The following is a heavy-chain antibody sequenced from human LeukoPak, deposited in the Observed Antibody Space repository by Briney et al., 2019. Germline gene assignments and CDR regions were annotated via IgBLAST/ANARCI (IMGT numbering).Heavy chain of an antibody. CDR2: IYYRGST. V-gene: IGHV4-59*08. CDR3: ARLRAYRSSSPFDI. Sequence: SETLSLTCTVSGGSISSYYGSWIRHPPGKGLVWIGYIYYRGSTNFNPSLKGRVTLFVDPSKDQFSLTLGSATASGPAGYLRARLRAYRSSSPFDICGQGTNVTDSS. D-gene: IGHD6-6*01. J-gene: IGHJ3*02. CDR1: GGSISSYY.